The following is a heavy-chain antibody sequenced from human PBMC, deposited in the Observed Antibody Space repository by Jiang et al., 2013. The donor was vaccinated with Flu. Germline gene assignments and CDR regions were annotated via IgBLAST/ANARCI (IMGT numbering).Heavy chain of an antibody. CDR2: IYYSGST. CDR1: GGSISSSSYY. D-gene: IGHD3-9*01. J-gene: IGHJ4*02. Sequence: GLVKPSETLSLTCTVSGGSISSSSYYWGWIRQPPGKGLEWIGSIYYSGSTYYNPSLKSRVTISVDTSKSQFSLKLSSVTAADTAVYYCARHPLEGGDDILVQYYFDYWGQGTLVTVSS. CDR3: ARHPLEGGDDILVQYYFDY. V-gene: IGHV4-39*01.